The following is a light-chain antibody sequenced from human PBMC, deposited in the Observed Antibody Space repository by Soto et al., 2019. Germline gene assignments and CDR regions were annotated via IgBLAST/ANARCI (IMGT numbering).Light chain of an antibody. V-gene: IGLV1-40*01. CDR2: GNS. CDR1: SSNIGADYD. J-gene: IGLJ1*01. CDR3: QSYDTSLSGSYV. Sequence: QSALTQPPSVSGARGQRVTISCTGSSSNIGADYDVHWYQQLPGTAPKLLIYGNSNRPSGVPDRFSGSKSGTSASLAITGLQAEDEADYYCQSYDTSLSGSYVFGTGTKITVL.